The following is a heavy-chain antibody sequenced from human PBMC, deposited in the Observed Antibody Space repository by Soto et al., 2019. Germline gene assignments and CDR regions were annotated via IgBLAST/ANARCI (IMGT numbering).Heavy chain of an antibody. V-gene: IGHV3-23*01. CDR1: GFTFSSYA. CDR3: AKDGGYCSSTSCYYSDY. Sequence: GGSLRLSCAASGFTFSSYAMSWVRQAPGKGLEWVSAISGSGGSTYYADSVKGRFTISRDNSKNTLYLQMNSLSAEDTAVYYCAKDGGYCSSTSCYYSDYWGQGTLVTVSS. J-gene: IGHJ4*02. CDR2: ISGSGGST. D-gene: IGHD2-2*01.